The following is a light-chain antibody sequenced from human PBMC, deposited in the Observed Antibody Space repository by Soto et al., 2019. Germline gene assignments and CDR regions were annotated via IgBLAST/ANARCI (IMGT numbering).Light chain of an antibody. CDR1: ETISSTY. V-gene: IGKV3-20*01. Sequence: EIVLTQSPGTLSLSPGVRATLSCRTSETISSTYLAWYQQTPGQAPRLLIHGTSSRASDIPDRFSGSGSGTDFTLTISRLEPEDFAVYFCQQYGRSPPTFGPGTKLDIK. J-gene: IGKJ2*01. CDR3: QQYGRSPPT. CDR2: GTS.